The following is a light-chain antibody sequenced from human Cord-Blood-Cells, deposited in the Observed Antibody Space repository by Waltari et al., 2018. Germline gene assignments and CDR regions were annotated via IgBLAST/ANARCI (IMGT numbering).Light chain of an antibody. CDR3: SSYAGSNNV. V-gene: IGLV2-8*01. CDR2: GVS. CDR1: SSDVGGYNY. Sequence: QSALTQPPSASGSPGQSVTISCTGTSSDVGGYNYVSWYQQHPGKAPKLMIYGVSKRPSGVPDRFSGSKSGNTASLTVSGLQAEDEADYYCSSYAGSNNVFGTGTKVTVL. J-gene: IGLJ1*01.